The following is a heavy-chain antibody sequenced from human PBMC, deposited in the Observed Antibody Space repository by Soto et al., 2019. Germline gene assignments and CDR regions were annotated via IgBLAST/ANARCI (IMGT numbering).Heavy chain of an antibody. CDR1: GYTLTHYG. Sequence: QVQLLQSGAEVKKPGASMKVSCKDTGYTLTHYGITWVRLAPGQGLVWMGWISAYNGDTHYPQRLQGRVTMTTDTSTSTAYMELRGLRCDETAVYYCARVRQLVGYLYYNIDVLGKGTKVTVSS. CDR2: ISAYNGDT. J-gene: IGHJ6*03. D-gene: IGHD6-6*01. CDR3: ARVRQLVGYLYYNIDV. V-gene: IGHV1-18*01.